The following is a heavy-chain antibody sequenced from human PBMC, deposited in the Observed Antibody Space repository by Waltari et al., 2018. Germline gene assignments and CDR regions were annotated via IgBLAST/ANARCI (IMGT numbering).Heavy chain of an antibody. CDR2: IYYSGST. CDR3: ARPRSYYYYMDV. Sequence: QLQLQESGPGLVKPSETLSLTCTVSGGSISSSTYYWGWIRQPPGKGLEWIGSIYYSGSTYYNPSLKSRVTISVDTSKNQFSLKLSSVTAADTVVYYCARPRSYYYYMDVWGKGTTVTVSS. J-gene: IGHJ6*03. CDR1: GGSISSSTYY. V-gene: IGHV4-39*07.